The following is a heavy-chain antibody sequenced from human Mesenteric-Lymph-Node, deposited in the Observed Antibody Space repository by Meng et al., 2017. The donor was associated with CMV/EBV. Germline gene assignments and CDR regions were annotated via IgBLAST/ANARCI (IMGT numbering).Heavy chain of an antibody. D-gene: IGHD3-22*01. Sequence: GESLKISCAASGFTFSSYWMSWVRQAPGKGLEWVANIKQDGGEEYYVDSVKGRFTISRDNAKNSLYLQMNSLRAEDTAVYYCARAYFDSSQDWGQGTLATVSS. CDR1: GFTFSSYW. J-gene: IGHJ1*01. CDR3: ARAYFDSSQD. V-gene: IGHV3-7*01. CDR2: IKQDGGEE.